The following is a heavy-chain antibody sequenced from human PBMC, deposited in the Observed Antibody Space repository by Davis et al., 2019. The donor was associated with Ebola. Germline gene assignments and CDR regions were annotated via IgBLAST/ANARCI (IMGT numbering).Heavy chain of an antibody. D-gene: IGHD2-2*01. J-gene: IGHJ4*02. Sequence: GGSLRLSCAASGFTFSSYAMSWVRQAPGKGLEWVSAISGSGGSTYYADSVKGRFTISRDNSKNTLYLQMNSLRAEDTAVYYCAKDKDIVVVPAAYKWKGYFDYWGQGTLVTVSS. CDR3: AKDKDIVVVPAAYKWKGYFDY. V-gene: IGHV3-23*01. CDR1: GFTFSSYA. CDR2: ISGSGGST.